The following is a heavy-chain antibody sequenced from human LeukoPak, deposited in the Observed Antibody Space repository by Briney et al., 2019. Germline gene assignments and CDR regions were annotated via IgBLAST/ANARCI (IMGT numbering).Heavy chain of an antibody. D-gene: IGHD2-15*01. Sequence: GGSLRLSCAASGFTFSSYGMNWVRQAPGKGLEWVSGISGRSSSKYYADSVKGLFTIYRENSKNTLYLQMNSLRAEDTAVYYCARRVVAVNYYYYYMDVWGKGTTVTVSS. J-gene: IGHJ6*03. V-gene: IGHV3-23*01. CDR1: GFTFSSYG. CDR3: ARRVVAVNYYYYYMDV. CDR2: ISGRSSSK.